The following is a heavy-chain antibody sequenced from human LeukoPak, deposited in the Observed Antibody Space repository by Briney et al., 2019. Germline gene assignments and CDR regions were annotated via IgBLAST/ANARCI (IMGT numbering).Heavy chain of an antibody. D-gene: IGHD2-15*01. CDR2: IFHSGST. CDR1: GYSISSGYY. Sequence: SETLSLTCTVSGYSISSGYYWGWIRQPPGKGLEWIGSIFHSGSTYYNPSLMSRVTISVDTSKNQFSLKLSSVTAADTAVYYCAREPHCGGSGCYSAGHNMDVWGKGTTVTVSS. CDR3: AREPHCGGSGCYSAGHNMDV. J-gene: IGHJ6*03. V-gene: IGHV4-38-2*02.